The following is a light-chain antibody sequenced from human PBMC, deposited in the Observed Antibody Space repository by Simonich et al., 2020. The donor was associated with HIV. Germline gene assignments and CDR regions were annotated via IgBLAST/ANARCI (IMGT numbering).Light chain of an antibody. V-gene: IGKV4-1*01. Sequence: DIVMTQSPDSLAVSLGERANINCKSSQSVLYSSNNKNYLAWYQQKPGQPPKLLIYWASTRESGVPDRFSGSGSGTDFTLTISSLQAEDVAVYYCQQYYSTPLTFGPGTKVDFK. CDR1: QSVLYSSNNKNY. CDR3: QQYYSTPLT. CDR2: WAS. J-gene: IGKJ3*01.